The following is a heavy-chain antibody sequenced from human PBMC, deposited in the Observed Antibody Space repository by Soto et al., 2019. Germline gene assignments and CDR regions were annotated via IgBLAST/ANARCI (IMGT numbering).Heavy chain of an antibody. D-gene: IGHD6-13*01. Sequence: QVQLVQSGAEVKKPGSSVKVSCKASGGTFSSYAISWLRQAPGQGLEWMGGIIPIFGTANYAQKFQGRVTITADESTSTAYMELSSLRSEDTAVYYCAREGIAAASNYYYYGMDVWGQGTTVTVSS. J-gene: IGHJ6*02. CDR3: AREGIAAASNYYYYGMDV. V-gene: IGHV1-69*01. CDR1: GGTFSSYA. CDR2: IIPIFGTA.